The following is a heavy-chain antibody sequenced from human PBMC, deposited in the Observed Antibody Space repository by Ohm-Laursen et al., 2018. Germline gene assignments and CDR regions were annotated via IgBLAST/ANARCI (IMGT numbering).Heavy chain of an antibody. CDR3: ARDSVGSGWSRGAFDI. CDR1: GFTFSSYW. J-gene: IGHJ3*02. V-gene: IGHV3-7*03. D-gene: IGHD6-19*01. Sequence: SLRLSCAASGFTFSSYWMSWVRQAPGKGLEWVANIKQDGSEKYYVDSVKGRFTISRDNSKNTLYLQMNSLRAEDTAVYYCARDSVGSGWSRGAFDIWGQGTMVTVSS. CDR2: IKQDGSEK.